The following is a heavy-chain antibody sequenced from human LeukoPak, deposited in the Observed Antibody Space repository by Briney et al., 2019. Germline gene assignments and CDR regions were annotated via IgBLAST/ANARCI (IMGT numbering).Heavy chain of an antibody. J-gene: IGHJ5*02. V-gene: IGHV6-1*01. D-gene: IGHD2-2*01. CDR3: ARRLTQYDCFDP. Sequence: SQTLSLTCAISGDSVSSNSVTWNWIRQSPSRGLEWLGRTYYRSTWYNDYAVFVRGRITVNPDTSKNQFSLHLNSVTPEDTAVYYCARRLTQYDCFDPWGQGILVTVSS. CDR1: GDSVSSNSVT. CDR2: TYYRSTWYN.